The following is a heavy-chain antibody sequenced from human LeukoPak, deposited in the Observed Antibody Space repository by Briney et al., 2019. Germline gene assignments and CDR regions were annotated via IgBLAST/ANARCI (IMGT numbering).Heavy chain of an antibody. CDR1: GGSISSYY. CDR2: IYYSGST. V-gene: IGHV4-59*01. J-gene: IGHJ4*02. D-gene: IGHD3-16*01. Sequence: PSETLSLTCTVSGGSISSYYWSWIRQPPGKGLEWIGYIYYSGSTNYDPSLKSRVTISVDTSKNQFSLKLSSVTAADTAVYYCARGGEGGDYVDYWGQGTLVTVSS. CDR3: ARGGEGGDYVDY.